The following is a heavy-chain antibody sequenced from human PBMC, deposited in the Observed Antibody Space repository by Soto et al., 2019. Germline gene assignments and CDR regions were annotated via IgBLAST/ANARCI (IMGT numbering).Heavy chain of an antibody. Sequence: GGSLRLSCAASGFTFDDYAMHWVRQAPGKGLEWVSGISWNSGSIGHADSVKGRFAISRDNAKNSLYLLMNSLRAEDTALYYCAKDQGYDFWSGYGYYYYYGMDVWGQGTTGTVTS. J-gene: IGHJ6*02. D-gene: IGHD3-3*01. CDR3: AKDQGYDFWSGYGYYYYYGMDV. CDR1: GFTFDDYA. CDR2: ISWNSGSI. V-gene: IGHV3-9*01.